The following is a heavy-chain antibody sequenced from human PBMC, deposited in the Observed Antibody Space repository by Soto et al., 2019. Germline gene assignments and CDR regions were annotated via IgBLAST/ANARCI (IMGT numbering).Heavy chain of an antibody. CDR3: ARARDTSIAAASAGFDY. CDR2: IYYSGST. Sequence: QVQLLESGPGLVKPSQTLSLTCTVSGGSISSGGYYWSWIRQHPGKGLEWIGYIYYSGSTYYNPSLKSRVTISVDTSKNQFSLKLSSVTAADTAVYYCARARDTSIAAASAGFDYWGQGTLVTVSS. V-gene: IGHV4-31*03. CDR1: GGSISSGGYY. J-gene: IGHJ4*02. D-gene: IGHD6-13*01.